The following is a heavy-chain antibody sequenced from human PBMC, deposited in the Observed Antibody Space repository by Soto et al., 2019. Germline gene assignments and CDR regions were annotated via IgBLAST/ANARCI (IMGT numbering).Heavy chain of an antibody. Sequence: LRLSCAASGFPFTNFAMSWVRQAPGKGLEWVAGIGASGDITWYADSVKGRLSISRDNSKNTLYLQLNSLRFEDTAVYYCAKDDFTDRGDDYFDYWGPGTLVTVSS. CDR1: GFPFTNFA. CDR2: IGASGDIT. D-gene: IGHD2-21*02. CDR3: AKDDFTDRGDDYFDY. J-gene: IGHJ4*02. V-gene: IGHV3-23*01.